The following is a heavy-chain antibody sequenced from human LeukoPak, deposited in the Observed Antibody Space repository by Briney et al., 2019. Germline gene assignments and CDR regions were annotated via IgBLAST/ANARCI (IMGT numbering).Heavy chain of an antibody. D-gene: IGHD3-22*01. CDR1: GFTFDDYA. V-gene: IGHV3-9*01. CDR3: AKDISSNYYDSSGYFGY. CDR2: ISWNSGSI. J-gene: IGHJ4*02. Sequence: PGGSLRLSCAASGFTFDDYAMHWVRQAPGKGLEWVSGISWNSGSIGYADSVKGRFTISRDNAKNSLYLQMNSLRAEDTALYYCAKDISSNYYDSSGYFGYWGQGTLVTVSS.